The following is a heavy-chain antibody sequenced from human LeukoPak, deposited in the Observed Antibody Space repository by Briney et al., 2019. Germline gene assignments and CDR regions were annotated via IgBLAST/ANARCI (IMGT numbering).Heavy chain of an antibody. Sequence: ASVTVSCTASGYTFTIYDINWVRQATGQGPEWMGWMNPGSGNTGYAQRFQGRVTMTRDTSINTAYLELSSLTSEDTAVYYLAAHTYYYSSGSFAYWGQGTLVTVSS. CDR1: GYTFTIYD. CDR3: AAHTYYYSSGSFAY. CDR2: MNPGSGNT. D-gene: IGHD3-10*01. J-gene: IGHJ4*02. V-gene: IGHV1-8*01.